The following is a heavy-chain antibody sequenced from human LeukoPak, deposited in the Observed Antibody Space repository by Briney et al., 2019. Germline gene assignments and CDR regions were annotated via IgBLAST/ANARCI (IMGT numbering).Heavy chain of an antibody. V-gene: IGHV4-59*01. D-gene: IGHD3-22*01. CDR2: IYYSGST. Sequence: SETLSLTCSVSGGSISSSYWSWIRQAPGKGLEWIGQIYYSGSTIDNPSLKSRVTISVDTSKNQFSLKLSSVTAADTAVYYCAREGMIATGREPAEIWGQGTVVTVSS. CDR3: AREGMIATGREPAEI. CDR1: GGSISSSY. J-gene: IGHJ3*02.